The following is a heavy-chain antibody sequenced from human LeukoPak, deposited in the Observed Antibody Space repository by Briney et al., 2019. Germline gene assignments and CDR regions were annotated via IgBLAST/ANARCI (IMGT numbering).Heavy chain of an antibody. V-gene: IGHV3-23*01. Sequence: GGSLRLSCAASGFTFSSYAMSWVRQAPGKGLEWVSAISGSGGSTYYADSVKGRFTISRDNSKNTLYLQMNSLRAEDTAVYYCARGRITIFGVVTPGYFQHWGQGTLVTVSS. CDR2: ISGSGGST. CDR3: ARGRITIFGVVTPGYFQH. D-gene: IGHD3-3*01. CDR1: GFTFSSYA. J-gene: IGHJ1*01.